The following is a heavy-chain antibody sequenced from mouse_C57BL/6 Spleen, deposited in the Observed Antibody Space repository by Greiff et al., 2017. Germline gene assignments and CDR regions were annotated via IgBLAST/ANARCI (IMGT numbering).Heavy chain of an antibody. Sequence: EVKLMESGGGLVQPGGSMKLSCAASGFTFSDAWMDWVRQSPEKGLEWVAEIRNKANNHATYYAESVKGRFTISRDDSKSSVYLQMNSLRAEDTGIYYCTRRSVYYGDFDYWGQGTTLTVSS. D-gene: IGHD1-1*01. J-gene: IGHJ2*01. CDR3: TRRSVYYGDFDY. V-gene: IGHV6-6*01. CDR1: GFTFSDAW. CDR2: IRNKANNHAT.